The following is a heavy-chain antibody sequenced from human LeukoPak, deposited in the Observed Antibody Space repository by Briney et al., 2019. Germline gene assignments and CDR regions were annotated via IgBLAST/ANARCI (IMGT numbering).Heavy chain of an antibody. J-gene: IGHJ4*02. D-gene: IGHD1-26*01. CDR1: GFTFSSYG. Sequence: GGSLRLSCAASGFTFSSYGMHWVRQAPGEGLVWVAFMRYDGSDKYYADSVKGRFTISRDNSKNTLYLQMNSLRAEDTALYYCAKADRGSYYGLGDYFDYWGQGTPVTVSS. CDR3: AKADRGSYYGLGDYFDY. V-gene: IGHV3-30*02. CDR2: MRYDGSDK.